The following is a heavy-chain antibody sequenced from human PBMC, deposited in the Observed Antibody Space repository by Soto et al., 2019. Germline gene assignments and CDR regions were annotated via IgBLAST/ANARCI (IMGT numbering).Heavy chain of an antibody. V-gene: IGHV3-23*01. CDR2: ISGSGGST. J-gene: IGHJ5*02. CDR1: GFTFSSYA. CDR3: AKAEQWPHSGQNWFDP. D-gene: IGHD6-19*01. Sequence: PGGSLRLSCAASGFTFSSYAMSWVRQAPGKGLEWVSAISGSGGSTYYADSVKGRFTISRDNSKNTLYLQMNSLRAEDTAVYYCAKAEQWPHSGQNWFDPWGQGTLVTVSS.